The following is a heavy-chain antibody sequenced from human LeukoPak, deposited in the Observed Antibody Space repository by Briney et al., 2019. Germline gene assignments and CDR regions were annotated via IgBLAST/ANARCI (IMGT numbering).Heavy chain of an antibody. Sequence: PGGSLRLSCAASGFTSTYAWMTWVRQAPGKGLEGVGRIKSNPDGGTADYAAPVKGRFTISRDDSRNTLYLQMNNLEIDDTAVYFCSTAVNGSYFDWGQGTLVIVSS. CDR3: STAVNGSYFD. D-gene: IGHD1-26*01. J-gene: IGHJ1*01. CDR2: IKSNPDGGTA. V-gene: IGHV3-15*01. CDR1: GFTSTYAW.